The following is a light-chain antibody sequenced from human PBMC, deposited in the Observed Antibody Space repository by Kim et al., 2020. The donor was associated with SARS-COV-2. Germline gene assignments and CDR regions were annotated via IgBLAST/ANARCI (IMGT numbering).Light chain of an antibody. CDR2: GAS. CDR1: QSVSTH. J-gene: IGKJ4*01. V-gene: IGKV3-15*01. CDR3: QQYNNWPPGLT. Sequence: EIVMTQSPATLSVSPGERVTLSCRASQSVSTHLAWCQQKPGQAPRLLIYGASNRATGIPARFSGSGSGTEFTLTITSLEPEDFGVYYCQQYNNWPPGLTFGGGTKVDIK.